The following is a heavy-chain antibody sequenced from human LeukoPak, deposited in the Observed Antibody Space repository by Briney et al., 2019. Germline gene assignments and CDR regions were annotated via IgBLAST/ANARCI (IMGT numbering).Heavy chain of an antibody. CDR2: FSSGGRT. V-gene: IGHV3-53*05. D-gene: IGHD6-13*01. CDR3: AKDRYSGLNTIDY. J-gene: IGHJ4*02. Sequence: GGSLRLSCAASGFTVSTYSMSWVRQAPGKGLEWGATFSSGGRTSYADSVKGRFTISRDNSKSTLYLQMNSLRAEDTAVYYCAKDRYSGLNTIDYWGQGTLVTVSS. CDR1: GFTVSTYS.